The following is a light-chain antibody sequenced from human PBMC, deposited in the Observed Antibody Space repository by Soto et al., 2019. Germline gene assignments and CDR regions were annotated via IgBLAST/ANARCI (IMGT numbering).Light chain of an antibody. Sequence: QSVLTQPPSVSAAPGQTVTVSCSGSTSNIGNNYVSWYQQLPGTAPKLLIFDNNKRPSGIPDRFSGSKSGNTASLTISGPQAEDEADYYCSSYTTRSTRVFGTGTRVTVL. J-gene: IGLJ1*01. CDR3: SSYTTRSTRV. V-gene: IGLV1-51*01. CDR2: DNN. CDR1: TSNIGNNY.